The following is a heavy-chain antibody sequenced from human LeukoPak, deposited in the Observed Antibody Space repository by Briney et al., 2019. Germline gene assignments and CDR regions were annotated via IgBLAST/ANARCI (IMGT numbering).Heavy chain of an antibody. CDR1: GFTFSSYA. J-gene: IGHJ2*01. D-gene: IGHD6-13*01. CDR3: ARAESSNWYWYFDL. Sequence: GGSLRLSCAASGFTFSSYAMSWVRQAPGKGLEWVSVIYIGGDTYYADSVKGRFTISRDNSKNTLYLQMNTLRAEDTAVYYCARAESSNWYWYFDLWGRGTLVTVSS. V-gene: IGHV3-23*03. CDR2: IYIGGDT.